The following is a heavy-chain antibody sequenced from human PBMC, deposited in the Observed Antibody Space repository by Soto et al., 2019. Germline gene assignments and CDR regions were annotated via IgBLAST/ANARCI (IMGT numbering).Heavy chain of an antibody. CDR3: ARDAPPEDY. J-gene: IGHJ4*02. V-gene: IGHV3-30*03. CDR2: ISYDGSNK. Sequence: GGSLRLSCAASGFTFSSYGMHWVRQAPGKGLEWVAVISYDGSNKYYADSVKGRFTVSRDKSKNTLYLQVNSLRAEDTAVYYCARDAPPEDYWGQGTLVTVSS. CDR1: GFTFSSYG.